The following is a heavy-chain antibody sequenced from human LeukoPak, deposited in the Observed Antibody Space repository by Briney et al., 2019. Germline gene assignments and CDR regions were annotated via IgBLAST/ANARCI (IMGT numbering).Heavy chain of an antibody. CDR3: ARDSHHYYDSSGYYPFDY. V-gene: IGHV7-4-1*02. Sequence: ASVKVSCKASGYTFTSYAMNWVRQAPGQGLEWMGWINTNTGNPTYAQGFTGRFVFSLDTSVSTAYLQISSLKAEDTAVYYRARDSHHYYDSSGYYPFDYWGQGTLVTVSS. CDR1: GYTFTSYA. J-gene: IGHJ4*02. CDR2: INTNTGNP. D-gene: IGHD3-22*01.